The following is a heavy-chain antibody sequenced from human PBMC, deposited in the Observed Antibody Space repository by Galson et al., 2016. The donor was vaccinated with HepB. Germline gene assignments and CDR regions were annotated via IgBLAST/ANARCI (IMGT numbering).Heavy chain of an antibody. D-gene: IGHD3-22*01. J-gene: IGHJ4*02. CDR3: ARYSSGYRPNFDY. CDR2: IYYSGTT. V-gene: IGHV4-31*03. CDR1: GDSISTSAYY. Sequence: TLSLTCTVSGDSISTSAYYWSWIRQHPGKGLEWIGYIYYSGTTYYNPSLKSRLIISVDTAKNQFSLKLSSVTAADTAVYYCARYSSGYRPNFDYWGQGTLVTVSS.